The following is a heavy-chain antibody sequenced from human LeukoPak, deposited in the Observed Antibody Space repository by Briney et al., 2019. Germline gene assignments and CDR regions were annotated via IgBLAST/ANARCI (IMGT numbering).Heavy chain of an antibody. J-gene: IGHJ3*02. CDR1: GFTFSSYS. V-gene: IGHV3-48*01. CDR3: AKTSTAGAGIDFVFDI. CDR2: ISSSSSTI. D-gene: IGHD6-13*01. Sequence: PGGSLRLSCAASGFTFSSYSMNWVRQAPGKGLEWVSYISSSSSTIYYADSVKGRFTISRDNSKNTLYLQMSSLRAEDTALYYCAKTSTAGAGIDFVFDIWGQGTMVTVSS.